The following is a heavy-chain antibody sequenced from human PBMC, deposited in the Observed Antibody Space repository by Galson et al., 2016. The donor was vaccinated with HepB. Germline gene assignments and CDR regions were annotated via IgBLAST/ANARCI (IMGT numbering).Heavy chain of an antibody. Sequence: SLRLSCAASGFNFDDYAIHWVRQVPGKGLEWVSGISWNSGSIAYRASVKGRFHISRDSAKNSLYLQMNDLKPEDTALYYCAKESVRDFWVASKVDYWGQGTLVTVSS. CDR1: GFNFDDYA. CDR2: ISWNSGSI. J-gene: IGHJ4*02. D-gene: IGHD3-3*01. V-gene: IGHV3-9*01. CDR3: AKESVRDFWVASKVDY.